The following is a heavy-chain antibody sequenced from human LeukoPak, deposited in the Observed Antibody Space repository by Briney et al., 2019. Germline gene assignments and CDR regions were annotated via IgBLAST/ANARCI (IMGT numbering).Heavy chain of an antibody. Sequence: PGGSLRLSCAASGFTFSSYAMGWIRQPPGKGLEWIGEINHSGSTNYNPSLKSRVTISVDTSKNQFSLKLSSVTAADTAVYYCAREAPNYYYGMDVWGQGTTVTVSS. V-gene: IGHV4-34*01. CDR2: INHSGST. CDR3: AREAPNYYYGMDV. CDR1: GFTFSSYA. J-gene: IGHJ6*02.